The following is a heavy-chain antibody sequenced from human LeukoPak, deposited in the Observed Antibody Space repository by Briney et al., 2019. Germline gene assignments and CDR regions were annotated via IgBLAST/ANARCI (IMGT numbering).Heavy chain of an antibody. CDR2: IRYDGSNK. CDR3: AKDREDYYDSRGYKD. Sequence: GGSLRLSCAASGFTFSSYGMHWVRQAPGKGLEWVAFIRYDGSNKYYADSVKGRFTISRDNSKNTLYLQMNSLRAEDTAVYYCAKDREDYYDSRGYKDWGQGTLVTVSS. CDR1: GFTFSSYG. J-gene: IGHJ4*02. V-gene: IGHV3-30*02. D-gene: IGHD3-22*01.